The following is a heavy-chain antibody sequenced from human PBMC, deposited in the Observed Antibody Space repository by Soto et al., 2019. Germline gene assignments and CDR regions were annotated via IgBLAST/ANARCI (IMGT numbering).Heavy chain of an antibody. Sequence: GGSLRLSCAVSGFTFSSSAMAWVRQAPGKGLEWVSGISGSGALTYYADSVKGRFTISRDNSKNTLYLQMNSLRAEDTAVYYCAKRPASGAYYFDNWGQGTLVTV. D-gene: IGHD4-17*01. CDR3: AKRPASGAYYFDN. CDR1: GFTFSSSA. V-gene: IGHV3-23*01. J-gene: IGHJ4*02. CDR2: ISGSGALT.